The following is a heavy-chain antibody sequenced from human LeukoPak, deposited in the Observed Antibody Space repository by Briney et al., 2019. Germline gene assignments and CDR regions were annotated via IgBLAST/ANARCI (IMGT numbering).Heavy chain of an antibody. V-gene: IGHV3-30*02. CDR1: GFTFSSYG. D-gene: IGHD3-22*01. CDR2: IRYDGSNK. J-gene: IGHJ4*02. CDR3: AREGYYYDSSGSLGPSGFDY. Sequence: GGSLRLSCAASGFTFSSYGMHWVRQAPGKGLEWVAFIRYDGSNKYYADSVKGRFTISRDNAKNSLYLQMNSLRAEDTAVYYCAREGYYYDSSGSLGPSGFDYWGQGTLVTVSS.